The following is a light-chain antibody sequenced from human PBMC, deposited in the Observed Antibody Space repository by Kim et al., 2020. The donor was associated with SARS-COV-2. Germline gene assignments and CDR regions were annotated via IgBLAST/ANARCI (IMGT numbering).Light chain of an antibody. J-gene: IGKJ3*01. CDR2: DAS. CDR1: QDISNY. Sequence: DIQMTQSPSSLSASVGDRVTITCQASQDISNYLNWCQQKPGKAPKLLIYDASNLKTGVPSRFSGSGSGTDFTLTISSLQPEDIATYYCQQYDNLPFSFGPGTKVDIK. V-gene: IGKV1-33*01. CDR3: QQYDNLPFS.